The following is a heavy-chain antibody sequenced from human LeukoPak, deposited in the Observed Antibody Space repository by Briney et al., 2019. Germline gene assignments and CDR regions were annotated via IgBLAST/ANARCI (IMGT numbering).Heavy chain of an antibody. D-gene: IGHD3/OR15-3a*01. Sequence: PGGSLRLSCAASGFNFSRFAMSWVRQAPGKGLEWVGLIRDSGEAFYADFARGRFAISRDESENTLYLQMNSLRVEDTAVYFCARDRAANQDWVEFDPWGQGTPVIVSS. J-gene: IGHJ5*02. V-gene: IGHV3-66*03. CDR1: GFNFSRFA. CDR3: ARDRAANQDWVEFDP. CDR2: IRDSGEA.